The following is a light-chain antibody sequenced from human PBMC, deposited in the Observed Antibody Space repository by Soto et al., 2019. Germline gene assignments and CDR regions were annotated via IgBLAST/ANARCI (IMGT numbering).Light chain of an antibody. V-gene: IGKV3-11*01. J-gene: IGKJ4*02. CDR3: QQRSNWPT. CDR2: DAF. CDR1: HSVSTY. Sequence: DIVVTQSPATVALSIGERATISCRASHSVSTYLAWYQQKPGQAPRHLIYDAFNRATGGAARFSGRGSGTDLTPPISSREPADFAVYYCQQRSNWPTFGGGTKVDIK.